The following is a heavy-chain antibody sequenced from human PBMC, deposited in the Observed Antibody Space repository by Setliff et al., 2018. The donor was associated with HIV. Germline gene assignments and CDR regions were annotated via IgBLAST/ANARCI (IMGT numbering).Heavy chain of an antibody. J-gene: IGHJ2*01. CDR2: ISAINSYT. V-gene: IGHV3-11*06. Sequence: LRLSCVASGFTFSDYYISWVRQAPGKGLEWVSYISAINSYTNYADSVRGRFTVSRDKAKKSVFLQMSSLRAEDTAVYYCARETLQQGNWYFDLWGRGTLVTVSS. CDR1: GFTFSDYY. CDR3: ARETLQQGNWYFDL. D-gene: IGHD7-27*01.